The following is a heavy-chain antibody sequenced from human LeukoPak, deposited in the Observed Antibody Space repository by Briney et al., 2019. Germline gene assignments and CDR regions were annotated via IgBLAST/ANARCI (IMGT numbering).Heavy chain of an antibody. D-gene: IGHD6-13*01. Sequence: TSETLSLTCTVSGGSFTNTYYYCGWIRQPPGKGLEWIGSVYYSGSTHYNPSLKSRVTISVDTSKNRFSLNLSSVTAADTALYYCARLIRIAAAGTAVDYWGQGTLVTVSS. J-gene: IGHJ4*02. CDR1: GGSFTNTYYY. V-gene: IGHV4-39*01. CDR3: ARLIRIAAAGTAVDY. CDR2: VYYSGST.